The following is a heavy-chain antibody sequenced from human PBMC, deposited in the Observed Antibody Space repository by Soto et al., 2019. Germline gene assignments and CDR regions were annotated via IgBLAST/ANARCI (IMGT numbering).Heavy chain of an antibody. V-gene: IGHV1-69*12. J-gene: IGHJ6*02. Sequence: QVQLVQSGAEVKKPGSSVKVSCKASGGTFSSYVISWVRQAPGQGLEWMGGIIPIFGTANYAQKFQGRVTITADESTSTAYMELSSLRSEDTAVYYCASSVPVRIAAAAHYGMDVWGQGTTVTVSS. CDR1: GGTFSSYV. CDR3: ASSVPVRIAAAAHYGMDV. D-gene: IGHD6-13*01. CDR2: IIPIFGTA.